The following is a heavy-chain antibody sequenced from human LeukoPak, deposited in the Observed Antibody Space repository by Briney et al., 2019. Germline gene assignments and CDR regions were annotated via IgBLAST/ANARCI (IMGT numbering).Heavy chain of an antibody. Sequence: GGSLRLSCAASGLTFNNYVMNWVRQAPGKGLEWVASISYDGTNEYYADSVKGRFTISKDNSKNTLYLQMNSLRAEDTAVYYCARAKVAYYYDSSGPPGWFDPWGQGTLVTVSS. CDR2: ISYDGTNE. CDR1: GLTFNNYV. V-gene: IGHV3-30*03. D-gene: IGHD3-22*01. J-gene: IGHJ5*02. CDR3: ARAKVAYYYDSSGPPGWFDP.